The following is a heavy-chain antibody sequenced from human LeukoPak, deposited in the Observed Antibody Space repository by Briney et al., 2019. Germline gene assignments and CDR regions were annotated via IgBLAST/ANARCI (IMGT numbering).Heavy chain of an antibody. CDR1: EYTFTGYY. CDR2: INPNSGGT. J-gene: IGHJ4*02. Sequence: GASVKVSCKASEYTFTGYYMHWVRQAPGQGLEWMGWINPNSGGTNYAQKFQGRVTMTRDTSISTAYMELSRLRSDDTAVYYCAREDRFTIFGVVNYWGQGTLVTVSS. D-gene: IGHD3-3*01. CDR3: AREDRFTIFGVVNY. V-gene: IGHV1-2*02.